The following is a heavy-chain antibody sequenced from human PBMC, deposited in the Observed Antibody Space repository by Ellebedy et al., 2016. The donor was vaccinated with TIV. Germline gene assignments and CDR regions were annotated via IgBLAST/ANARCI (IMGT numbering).Heavy chain of an antibody. CDR3: ARWFGELLYVRWFDS. J-gene: IGHJ5*01. CDR1: EDYISRSNW. V-gene: IGHV4-4*02. CDR2: IYHTGST. Sequence: SETLSLTCAVSEDYISRSNWWSWVRQSPGKGLEWIGEIYHTGSTNYNPSLKSRVTISVDTSKNQFSLKLSSVTAADTAVYHCARWFGELLYVRWFDSWGQGTLVTVSS. D-gene: IGHD3-10*01.